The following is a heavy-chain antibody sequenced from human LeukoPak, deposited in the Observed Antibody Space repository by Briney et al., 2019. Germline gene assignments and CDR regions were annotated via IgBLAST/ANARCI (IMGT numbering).Heavy chain of an antibody. V-gene: IGHV1-2*02. CDR2: INPNSGGT. Sequence: ASVKVSCKASGYTFTGYYMHWVRQAPGQGLEWMGWINPNSGGTNYAQKFQGRVTMTRDTSISTAYMGLSRLRSDDTAVYYCARAARHSVLEADFDYWGQGTLVTVSS. CDR3: ARAARHSVLEADFDY. CDR1: GYTFTGYY. J-gene: IGHJ4*02. D-gene: IGHD2-8*02.